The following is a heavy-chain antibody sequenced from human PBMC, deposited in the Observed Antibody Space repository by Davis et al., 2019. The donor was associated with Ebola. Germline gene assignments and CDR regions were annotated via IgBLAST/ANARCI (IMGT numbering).Heavy chain of an antibody. Sequence: GESLKISCVASGFTFSSHQMSWVRRAPGKGLEWVAKVKEDGRDKYYVDSVKGRFTISRDNAKNTLYLQMNSLRVDDTAVYFCARDGPNYDVDYWGQGTLVTVSA. CDR2: VKEDGRDK. D-gene: IGHD3-22*01. V-gene: IGHV3-7*03. J-gene: IGHJ4*02. CDR1: GFTFSSHQ. CDR3: ARDGPNYDVDY.